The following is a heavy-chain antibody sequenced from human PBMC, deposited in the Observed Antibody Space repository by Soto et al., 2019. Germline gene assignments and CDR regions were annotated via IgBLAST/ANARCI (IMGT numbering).Heavy chain of an antibody. CDR2: ISGSGGST. Sequence: RGSLRLPCAASGFTFSSYAMSWVRQAPGKGLEWVSAISGSGGSTYYADSVKGRFTISRDNSKNTLYLQMNSLRAEDTAVYYCAKRPTVTMYGWFDPWGQGTLVTSPQ. CDR1: GFTFSSYA. J-gene: IGHJ5*02. V-gene: IGHV3-23*01. CDR3: AKRPTVTMYGWFDP. D-gene: IGHD4-17*01.